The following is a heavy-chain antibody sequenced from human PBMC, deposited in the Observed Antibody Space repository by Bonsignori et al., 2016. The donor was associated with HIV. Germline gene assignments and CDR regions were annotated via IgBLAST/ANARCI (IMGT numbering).Heavy chain of an antibody. CDR2: ILHSGSP. J-gene: IGHJ4*02. V-gene: IGHV4-34*01. Sequence: RQAPGKGLEWIGEILHSGSPNYSPSLKSRVSISVDASKNQFSLRLTSVTAADTAVYYCARGGSRGQDYWGQGTLVTVSS. D-gene: IGHD1-26*01. CDR3: ARGGSRGQDY.